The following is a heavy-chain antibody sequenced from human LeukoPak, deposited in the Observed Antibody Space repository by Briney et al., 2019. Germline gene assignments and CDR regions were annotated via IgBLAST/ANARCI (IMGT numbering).Heavy chain of an antibody. CDR2: IYHNGVK. CDR1: HYSISSGYY. Sequence: SETLSLTCTVSHYSISSGYYWGWIRQPPGKGLEWIGSIYHNGVKFYNPSLRSRISTSVDTSKNQFSLKLSSVTAADTAVYYCARISSSWPFWDYWGQGTLVTVSS. J-gene: IGHJ4*02. CDR3: ARISSSWPFWDY. V-gene: IGHV4-38-2*02. D-gene: IGHD6-6*01.